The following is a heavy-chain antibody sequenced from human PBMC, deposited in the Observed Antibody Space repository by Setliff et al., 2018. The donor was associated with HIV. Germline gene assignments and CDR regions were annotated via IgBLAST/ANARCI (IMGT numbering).Heavy chain of an antibody. V-gene: IGHV4-31*03. CDR1: GVSIVSGGFY. CDR3: ARVYGDYVEGAFDI. J-gene: IGHJ3*02. Sequence: PSETLSLTCSVSGVSIVSGGFYYNWTRQQPGKGLEWLGTVYYTGKTYYNPTLQSRLIMSADTSKNQVYLKMNSVTAADTALYYCARVYGDYVEGAFDIWGQGTMVTVSS. CDR2: VYYTGKT. D-gene: IGHD4-17*01.